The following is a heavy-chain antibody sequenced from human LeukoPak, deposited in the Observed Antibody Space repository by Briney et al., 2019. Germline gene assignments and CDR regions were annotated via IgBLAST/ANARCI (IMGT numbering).Heavy chain of an antibody. CDR1: GGSISSYY. Sequence: PPQTLSLTCTVSGGSISSYYWSWIRHPPGKGLEWVGYIYYIGSTNNNPSPKSRLTISVDTPKNQSSLKLSALTAADPPVYYCARGPTHFDYWGQGTLVTVSS. CDR2: IYYIGST. D-gene: IGHD4-17*01. V-gene: IGHV4-59*01. CDR3: ARGPTHFDY. J-gene: IGHJ4*02.